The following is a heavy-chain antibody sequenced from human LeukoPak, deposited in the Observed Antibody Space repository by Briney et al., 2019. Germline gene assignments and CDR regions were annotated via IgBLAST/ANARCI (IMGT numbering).Heavy chain of an antibody. D-gene: IGHD6-19*01. CDR3: ATGAGSFDC. Sequence: PETLSLTCTVSGGSLSRYYWSWIRQPPGEGLEWVGYIYYSGSTNYNPSLKSRVTISVDTSKNQFSLKLSSVTAADTAVYYCATGAGSFDCWGQGTLVTVSS. CDR2: IYYSGST. CDR1: GGSLSRYY. J-gene: IGHJ4*02. V-gene: IGHV4-59*01.